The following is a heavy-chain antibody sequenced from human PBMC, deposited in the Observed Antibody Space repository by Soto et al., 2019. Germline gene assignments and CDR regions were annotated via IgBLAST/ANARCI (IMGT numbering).Heavy chain of an antibody. CDR2: IYYSGST. Sequence: QVQLQESGPGLVNPSETLSLTCTVSGDSISPYYWSWIRQSPGKGLEWIGYIYYSGSTNYNPSLKSRVTMSVDTSKNQFSLKLRSVTAADTAVYYCAKYRRTAEDGFRLDYWGQGALVIVSS. J-gene: IGHJ4*02. D-gene: IGHD6-13*01. V-gene: IGHV4-59*01. CDR1: GDSISPYY. CDR3: AKYRRTAEDGFRLDY.